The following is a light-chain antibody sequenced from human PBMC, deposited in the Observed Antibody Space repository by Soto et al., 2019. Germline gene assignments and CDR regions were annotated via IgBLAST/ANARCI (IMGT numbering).Light chain of an antibody. V-gene: IGLV2-14*01. Sequence: QSALTQPASVSGSPGQLITISCTGTSSDVGDYNYVSWYQQHPGKAPKLMIYEVSNRPSGVSNRFSGSKSGNTASLTISGLKAEDEADYYCSSYTSSSTPWVFGGGTKLTVL. CDR1: SSDVGDYNY. CDR2: EVS. CDR3: SSYTSSSTPWV. J-gene: IGLJ3*02.